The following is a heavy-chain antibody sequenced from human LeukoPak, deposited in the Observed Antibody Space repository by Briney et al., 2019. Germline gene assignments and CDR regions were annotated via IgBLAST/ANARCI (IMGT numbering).Heavy chain of an antibody. CDR2: ISYDGSNK. J-gene: IGHJ4*02. CDR3: ANFRRSRSGYYQDHY. Sequence: GGSLRLPCAAPGFTFSSYAMHWVRQAPGKGLEWVAVISYDGSNKYYADSVKGRFTISRDNSKNTLYLQMNSLRAEDTAVYYCANFRRSRSGYYQDHYWGQGTLVTVSS. V-gene: IGHV3-30*04. CDR1: GFTFSSYA. D-gene: IGHD3-22*01.